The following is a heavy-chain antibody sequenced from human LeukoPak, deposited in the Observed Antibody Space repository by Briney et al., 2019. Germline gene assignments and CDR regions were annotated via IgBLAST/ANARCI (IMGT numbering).Heavy chain of an antibody. CDR3: ARDAADYYGSYYMDV. J-gene: IGHJ6*03. D-gene: IGHD3-10*01. CDR2: INPNSGGT. CDR1: GYTFTGYY. V-gene: IGHV1-2*02. Sequence: ASVKVSCKASGYTFTGYYMHWVRQAPGQGLEWMGWINPNSGGTNYAQKFQGRVTMTRDTSISTVYMELSRLGSDDTAVYYCARDAADYYGSYYMDVWGKGTTVTVSS.